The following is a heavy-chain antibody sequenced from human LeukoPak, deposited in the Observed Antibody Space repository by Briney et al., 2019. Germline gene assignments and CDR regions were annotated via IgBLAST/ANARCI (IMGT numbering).Heavy chain of an antibody. CDR1: GGSISSGGYY. Sequence: SETLSLTCAVSGGSISSGGYYWSWIRQHPGKGLEWIGYIYYSGSTYYNPSLKSRVTISVDTSKNQFSLKLSSVTAADTAVYYCARDFGDSSTAFDIWGQGTMVTVSS. J-gene: IGHJ3*02. CDR3: ARDFGDSSTAFDI. CDR2: IYYSGST. V-gene: IGHV4-31*11. D-gene: IGHD3-22*01.